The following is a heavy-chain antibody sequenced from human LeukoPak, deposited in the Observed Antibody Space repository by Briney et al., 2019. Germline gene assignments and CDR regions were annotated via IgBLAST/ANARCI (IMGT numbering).Heavy chain of an antibody. Sequence: GGSLRLSCAGSGSTFDDYTMHWVRQAPGKGLEWVSLLTWDGGRTYYAGSVKGRFTIFRDNSKNTLYLQMNSLRTEDTALYYCARTPQKYCGSTSCFNWFDSWGQGTLVTVSS. D-gene: IGHD2-2*01. CDR3: ARTPQKYCGSTSCFNWFDS. CDR1: GSTFDDYT. CDR2: LTWDGGRT. J-gene: IGHJ5*01. V-gene: IGHV3-43*01.